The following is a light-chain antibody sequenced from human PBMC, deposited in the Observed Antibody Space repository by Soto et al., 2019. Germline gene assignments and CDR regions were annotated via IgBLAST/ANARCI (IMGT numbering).Light chain of an antibody. CDR2: VPS. CDR3: QHYTYWPLS. J-gene: IGKJ4*01. CDR1: HRFSSR. Sequence: ELVRTQSQATLPVSPGERATLSCRAGHRFSSRLAGSRQKPGQPPRLLIYVPSTRATGLPARFSGSGSGTEFTLTISSLQSEDFAVCYCQHYTYWPLSFGGGTKVEIK. V-gene: IGKV3-15*01.